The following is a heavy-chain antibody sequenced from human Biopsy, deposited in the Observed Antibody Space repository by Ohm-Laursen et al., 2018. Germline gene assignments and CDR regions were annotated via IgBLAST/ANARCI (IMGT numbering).Heavy chain of an antibody. CDR2: INCKTGAT. Sequence: ASVKVSCKASGYTFIGYNIHWMRQAPGQGLEWLGCINCKTGATNYAQKFQGTVTMTRDTSISTAYLALGSLRSADTAIYYCARDPLNGHKHFDYWGQGSLVTVSS. V-gene: IGHV1-2*02. CDR3: ARDPLNGHKHFDY. J-gene: IGHJ4*02. D-gene: IGHD2-8*01. CDR1: GYTFIGYN.